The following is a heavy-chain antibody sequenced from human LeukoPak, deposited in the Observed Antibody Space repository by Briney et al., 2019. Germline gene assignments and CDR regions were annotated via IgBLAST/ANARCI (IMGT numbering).Heavy chain of an antibody. V-gene: IGHV3-21*01. J-gene: IGHJ3*02. D-gene: IGHD3-10*01. CDR1: GFTFSSYG. CDR3: ARDRDDAFDI. Sequence: GGSLRLSCAASGFTFSSYGMHWVRQAPGKGLEWVSSISSSSSYIYYADSVKGRFTISRDNAKNSLYLQMNSLRAEDTAVYYCARDRDDAFDIWGQGTMVTVSS. CDR2: ISSSSSYI.